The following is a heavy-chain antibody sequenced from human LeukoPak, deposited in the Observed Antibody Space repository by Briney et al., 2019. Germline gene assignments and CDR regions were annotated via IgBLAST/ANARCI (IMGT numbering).Heavy chain of an antibody. CDR3: ARVGYDFWSGLEYGMDV. Sequence: SETLSLPCTVSGGSNNRGSYYWTWIRQPAGKGLEWIGRIYTSGSTNYNPSLKSRVTISVDTSKTQFSLKLSSVTAADTAVYYCARVGYDFWSGLEYGMDVWGQGTTVTVSS. V-gene: IGHV4-61*02. CDR1: GGSNNRGSYY. CDR2: IYTSGST. D-gene: IGHD3-3*01. J-gene: IGHJ6*02.